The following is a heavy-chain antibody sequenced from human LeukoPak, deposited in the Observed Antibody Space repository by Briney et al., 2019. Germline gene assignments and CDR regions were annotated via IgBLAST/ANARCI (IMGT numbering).Heavy chain of an antibody. CDR2: IYYSGST. Sequence: SETLSLTCTVSGGSISSSSYYWAWIRQPPGKGLEWIGSIYYSGSTYYNPSLKSRVTISVDTSKNQFSLKLSSVTAADTAVYYCARVAIMVRGVIGIPDGFDIWGQGTMVTVSS. J-gene: IGHJ3*02. D-gene: IGHD3-10*01. CDR3: ARVAIMVRGVIGIPDGFDI. CDR1: GGSISSSSYY. V-gene: IGHV4-39*07.